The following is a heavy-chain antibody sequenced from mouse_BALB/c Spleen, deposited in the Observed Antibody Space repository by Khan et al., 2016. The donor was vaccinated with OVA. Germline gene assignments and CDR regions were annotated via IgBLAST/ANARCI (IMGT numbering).Heavy chain of an antibody. CDR2: INYSGTT. CDR3: VRGSAY. V-gene: IGHV3-2*02. Sequence: EVQLQESGPGLVKPSQSLSLTCTVTGYSITSDYAWNWIRQFPGNKLEWMGYINYSGTTSKKPSLKSRISITRDTSKNQFFLQLNSVTTEDTATYYCVRGSAYWGQGTLVTVSA. CDR1: GYSITSDYA. J-gene: IGHJ3*01.